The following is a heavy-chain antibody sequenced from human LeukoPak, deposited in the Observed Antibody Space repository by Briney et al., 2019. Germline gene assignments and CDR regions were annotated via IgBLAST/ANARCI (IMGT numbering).Heavy chain of an antibody. CDR1: GFTFTNYE. D-gene: IGHD3-16*01. Sequence: PGGSLRLSCAASGFTFTNYEMNWVRQAPGKGLEWVSYITSSGSTIYYADSVRGRFTISRDNAKNSLYLQMNSLRAGDTAVYYCARDVQGGLFDYWGQGTLVTVSS. CDR2: ITSSGSTI. V-gene: IGHV3-48*03. CDR3: ARDVQGGLFDY. J-gene: IGHJ4*02.